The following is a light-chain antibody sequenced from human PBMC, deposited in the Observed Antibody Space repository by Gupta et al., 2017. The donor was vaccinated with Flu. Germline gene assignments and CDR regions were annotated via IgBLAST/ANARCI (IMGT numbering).Light chain of an antibody. Sequence: DIQMTQSPSSLSASVVDRVTITCRASQRISSYLHWYQQKPGKAPKLLIYAASSLQSGVPSRFRGSRSSTDFTLTISSLLPEDFATYYCQQRYSTSWTFGQGTRVEIK. CDR2: AAS. J-gene: IGKJ1*01. CDR3: QQRYSTSWT. CDR1: QRISSY. V-gene: IGKV1-39*01.